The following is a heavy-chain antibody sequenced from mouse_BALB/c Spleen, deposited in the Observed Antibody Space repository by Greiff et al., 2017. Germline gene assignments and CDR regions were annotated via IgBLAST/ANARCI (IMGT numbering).Heavy chain of an antibody. D-gene: IGHD1-1*01. Sequence: VHVKQSGAELVRPGALVKLSCKASGFNIKDYYMHWVKQRPEQGLEWIGWIDPENGNTIYDPKFQGKASITADTSSNTAYLQLSSLTSEDTAVYYCASDYGSSSFAYWGQGTLVTVSA. CDR2: IDPENGNT. CDR3: ASDYGSSSFAY. V-gene: IGHV14-1*02. J-gene: IGHJ3*01. CDR1: GFNIKDYY.